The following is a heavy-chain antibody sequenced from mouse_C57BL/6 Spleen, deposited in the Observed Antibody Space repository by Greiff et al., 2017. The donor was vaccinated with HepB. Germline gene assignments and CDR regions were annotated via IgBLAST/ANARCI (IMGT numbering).Heavy chain of an antibody. Sequence: VMLVESGAELARPGASVKLSCKASGYTFTSYGISWVKQRTGQGLEWIGEIYPRSGNTYYNEKFKGKATLTADKSSSTAYMELRSLTSEDSAVYFCAREGGYYGSSWYFDVWGTGTTVTVSS. V-gene: IGHV1-81*01. CDR3: AREGGYYGSSWYFDV. D-gene: IGHD1-1*01. CDR2: IYPRSGNT. CDR1: GYTFTSYG. J-gene: IGHJ1*03.